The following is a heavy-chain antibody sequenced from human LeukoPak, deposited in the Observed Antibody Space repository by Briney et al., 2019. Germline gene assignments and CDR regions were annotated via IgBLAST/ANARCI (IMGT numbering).Heavy chain of an antibody. CDR2: IKQDGREK. Sequence: GGSLRLSCAASAFTFSTYWMSWVRQAPGKGLEWVANIKQDGREKYYVDSVKGRFTISRDNDTNLLYLEIYSRRAEDTVVYYCAREALLTGYQYCDYWGQGSLVTVSS. CDR1: AFTFSTYW. V-gene: IGHV3-7*03. D-gene: IGHD3-9*01. J-gene: IGHJ4*02. CDR3: AREALLTGYQYCDY.